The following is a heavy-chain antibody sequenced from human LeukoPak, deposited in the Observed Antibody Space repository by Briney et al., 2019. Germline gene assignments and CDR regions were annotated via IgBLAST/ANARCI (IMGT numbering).Heavy chain of an antibody. J-gene: IGHJ4*02. D-gene: IGHD4-17*01. CDR3: ARVGSYGDYGFDY. CDR1: GFTFSSYS. V-gene: IGHV3-48*01. CDR2: ISSSSSTI. Sequence: GGSLRLSCAASGFTFSSYSMNWVRQAPGKGLEWVSYISSSSSTIYYEDSVKGRFTISRDNAKNSLYLQMNSLRAEDTAVYYCARVGSYGDYGFDYWGQGTLVTVSS.